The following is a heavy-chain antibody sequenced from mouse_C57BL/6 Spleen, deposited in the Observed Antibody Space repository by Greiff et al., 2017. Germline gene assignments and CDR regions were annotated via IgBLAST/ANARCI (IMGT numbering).Heavy chain of an antibody. CDR1: GYTFTDHT. V-gene: IGHV1-78*01. Sequence: SDAELVKPGASVKISCKVSGYTFTDHTIHWMKQRPEQGLEWIGYIYPRDGSTKYNEKFKGKATLTADKSSSTAYMQLNSLTSEDSAVYFCAKREYYGRGAMDYWGQGTSVTVSS. CDR3: AKREYYGRGAMDY. D-gene: IGHD1-1*01. CDR2: IYPRDGST. J-gene: IGHJ4*01.